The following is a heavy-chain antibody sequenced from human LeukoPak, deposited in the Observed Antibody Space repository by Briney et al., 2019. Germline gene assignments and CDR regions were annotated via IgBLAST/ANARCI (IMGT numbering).Heavy chain of an antibody. J-gene: IGHJ4*02. Sequence: PSETLSLTCTVPGGSISGYYWSWIRQPPGKGLEWIGYIYYSGSTKYNPSLESRVTISLDTSKNQFSLKLSSVTAADTAVYYCARGQWLVGFDYWGQGTLVTVSS. CDR3: ARGQWLVGFDY. CDR2: IYYSGST. CDR1: GGSISGYY. D-gene: IGHD6-19*01. V-gene: IGHV4-59*01.